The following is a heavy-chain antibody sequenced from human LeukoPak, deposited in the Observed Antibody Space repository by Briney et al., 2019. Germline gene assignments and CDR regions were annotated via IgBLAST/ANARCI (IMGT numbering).Heavy chain of an antibody. CDR2: INPSGGST. Sequence: GASVKVSCKASGYTFTSYYMHWVRQAPGQGLEWMGIINPSGGSTSYAQKFQGRVTITRDTSTSTVYMELSSLRSEDTAVYYCARDLPYYGDYAHFDYWGQGTLVTVSS. V-gene: IGHV1-46*01. J-gene: IGHJ4*02. CDR1: GYTFTSYY. CDR3: ARDLPYYGDYAHFDY. D-gene: IGHD4-17*01.